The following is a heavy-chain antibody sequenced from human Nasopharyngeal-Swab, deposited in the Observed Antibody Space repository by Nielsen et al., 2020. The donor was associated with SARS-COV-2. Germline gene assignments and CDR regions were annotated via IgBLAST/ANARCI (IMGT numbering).Heavy chain of an antibody. CDR1: GFTLSTYT. D-gene: IGHD1-1*01. CDR3: ARDGITTGRDDAFDI. V-gene: IGHV3-48*02. CDR2: IAGSGSTV. Sequence: GEARKISWAASGFTLSTYTFNWVRQAPGKGLEWVSFIAGSGSTVYRDSVKGRFTVSRDNARNLVYLQMNSLRDEDTAVYYCARDGITTGRDDAFDIWGQGTMVTVSS. J-gene: IGHJ3*02.